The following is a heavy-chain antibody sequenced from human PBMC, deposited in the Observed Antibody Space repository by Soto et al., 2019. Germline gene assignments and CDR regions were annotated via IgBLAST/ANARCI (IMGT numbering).Heavy chain of an antibody. CDR1: GGTFTNYA. J-gene: IGHJ6*02. D-gene: IGHD2-2*01. Sequence: QVQLVQSGAEVKKPGSSLKVSCKASGGTFTNYAFSWVRQAPGQGLEWMGGIIPVFGTPDYAQKFQGRVTITADESTRTAPMELSSLRSDDKAVYYCARERSGGYCITTTCPKPFYFYAMDVWGQGTTVTVSS. CDR3: ARERSGGYCITTTCPKPFYFYAMDV. V-gene: IGHV1-69*12. CDR2: IIPVFGTP.